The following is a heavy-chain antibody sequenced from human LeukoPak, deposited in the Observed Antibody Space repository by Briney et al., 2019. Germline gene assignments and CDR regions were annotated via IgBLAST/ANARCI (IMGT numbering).Heavy chain of an antibody. CDR3: VKDRSGGYRVFDH. CDR1: GFTFSTYA. CDR2: ISGSGGST. D-gene: IGHD6-19*01. J-gene: IGHJ4*02. Sequence: GGSLRLSCTASGFTFSTYAMSWVRQAPGKGLEWVSVISGSGGSTDYADSVKGRFTISRDNSKNTLYLQMNSLRAEDTAVYYCVKDRSGGYRVFDHWGQGTQVTVSS. V-gene: IGHV3-23*01.